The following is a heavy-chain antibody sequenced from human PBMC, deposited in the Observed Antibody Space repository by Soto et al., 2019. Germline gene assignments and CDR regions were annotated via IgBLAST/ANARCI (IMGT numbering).Heavy chain of an antibody. J-gene: IGHJ4*02. CDR1: GGSISSSNW. V-gene: IGHV4-4*02. Sequence: PSETLSLTCAVSGGSISSSNWWSWVRQPPGKGLEWIGEIYHSGSTNYNPSLKSRVTISVDKSKNQFSLKLSSVTAADTAVHYCARVESSSYHHHLYYWGQGTLVTVSS. CDR3: ARVESSSYHHHLYY. D-gene: IGHD6-6*01. CDR2: IYHSGST.